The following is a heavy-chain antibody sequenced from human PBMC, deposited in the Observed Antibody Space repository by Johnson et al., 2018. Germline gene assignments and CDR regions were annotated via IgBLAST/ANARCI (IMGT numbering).Heavy chain of an antibody. J-gene: IGHJ3*02. Sequence: QVQLVESGGGVVQPGRSLRLSCAASGFTFRGYGMPWVRQAPGTGLEWVAVISYDGSNKYYADSVKGRFTISRDNSKNTLYLQMNSLRAEDTAVYYCAKGVVLMEYQDAFDIWGQGTMVTVSS. CDR2: ISYDGSNK. CDR3: AKGVVLMEYQDAFDI. CDR1: GFTFRGYG. D-gene: IGHD2-2*01. V-gene: IGHV3-30*18.